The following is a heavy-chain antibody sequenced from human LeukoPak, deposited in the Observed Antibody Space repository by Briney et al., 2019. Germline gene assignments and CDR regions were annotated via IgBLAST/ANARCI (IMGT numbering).Heavy chain of an antibody. Sequence: ASVKVSCKASGYTFTGYYMHWVRQAPGQGLEWMGWINPNSGGTNYAQKLQGRVTMTTDTSTSTAYMELRSLRSDDTAVYYCARDRGREIWGTDYWGQGTLVTVSS. V-gene: IGHV1-2*02. CDR3: ARDRGREIWGTDY. D-gene: IGHD3-16*01. CDR2: INPNSGGT. CDR1: GYTFTGYY. J-gene: IGHJ4*02.